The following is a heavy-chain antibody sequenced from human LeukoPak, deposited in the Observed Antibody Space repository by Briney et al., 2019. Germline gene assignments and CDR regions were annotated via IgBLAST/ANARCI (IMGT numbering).Heavy chain of an antibody. CDR3: AKTGSDTSGYYYAFDY. V-gene: IGHV3-11*01. Sequence: GGSLRLSCAASGFTFSDYYMSWIRQAPGKGLEWVSYISSSGSTIYYADSVKGRFTISRDNAKNSLYLQMNSLRAEDTAVYYCAKTGSDTSGYYYAFDYWGQGTLVTVSS. J-gene: IGHJ4*02. CDR2: ISSSGSTI. D-gene: IGHD3-22*01. CDR1: GFTFSDYY.